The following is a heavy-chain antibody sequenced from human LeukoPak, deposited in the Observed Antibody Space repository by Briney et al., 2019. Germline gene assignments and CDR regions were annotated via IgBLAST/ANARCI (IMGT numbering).Heavy chain of an antibody. V-gene: IGHV4-39*01. CDR1: GGPISSSSYY. CDR2: IYYSGST. D-gene: IGHD3-22*01. J-gene: IGHJ3*01. CDR3: ARHRMYYYDTSGRGVADAFDF. Sequence: SETLSLTCTVSGGPISSSSYYWGWIRQPPGKGLEWIGSIYYSGSTYYNPSLKSRVPISVDTSKDQFSLKLSSVTAADTAVFYCARHRMYYYDTSGRGVADAFDFWGQGTMVTVSS.